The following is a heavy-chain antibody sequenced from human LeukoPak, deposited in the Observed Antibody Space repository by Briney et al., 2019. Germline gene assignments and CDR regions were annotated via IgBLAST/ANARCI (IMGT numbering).Heavy chain of an antibody. CDR1: GCTFSSYA. J-gene: IGHJ4*02. V-gene: IGHV1-69*01. D-gene: IGHD5-18*01. CDR3: ARVQEEDTAIVFDY. CDR2: IIPIFGTS. Sequence: GASVKVSCKPSGCTFSSYAISWVRQAPGQGLEWMGGIIPIFGTSSYAQKFQGRVTITADESTSTAYMELSSLRSEDTAVYYCARVQEEDTAIVFDYWGQGTLVTVSS.